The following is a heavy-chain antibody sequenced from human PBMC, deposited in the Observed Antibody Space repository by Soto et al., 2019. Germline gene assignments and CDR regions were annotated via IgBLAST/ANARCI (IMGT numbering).Heavy chain of an antibody. CDR1: GGSISSYY. Sequence: SETLSLTGTGSGGSISSYYWSWIRQPPGKGLEWIGYIYYSGSTNYNPSLKSRVTISVDTSKNQFSLKLSSVTAADTAVYYCARGSDRIQIWSLDNWFDPWGQGTLVTVSS. J-gene: IGHJ5*02. CDR3: ARGSDRIQIWSLDNWFDP. CDR2: IYYSGST. D-gene: IGHD5-18*01. V-gene: IGHV4-59*01.